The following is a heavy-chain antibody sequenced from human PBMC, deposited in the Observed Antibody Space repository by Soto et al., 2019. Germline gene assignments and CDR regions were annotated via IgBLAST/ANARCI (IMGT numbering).Heavy chain of an antibody. CDR2: IYYSGST. CDR1: GGSISSYY. Sequence: SETLSLTCTVSGGSISSYYWSWIRQPPGKGLEWIGYIYYSGSTNYNPSLKSRVTISVDTSKNQFSLKLSSVTAADTAVYYCARDQLPIDYWGQGTLVTVSS. CDR3: ARDQLPIDY. D-gene: IGHD2-2*01. J-gene: IGHJ4*02. V-gene: IGHV4-59*01.